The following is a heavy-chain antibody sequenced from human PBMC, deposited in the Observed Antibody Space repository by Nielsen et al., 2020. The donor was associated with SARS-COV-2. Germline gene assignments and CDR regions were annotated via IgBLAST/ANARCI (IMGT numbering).Heavy chain of an antibody. CDR3: ARDNSGSGGTASHGMDV. CDR2: INTSTGKP. CDR1: GYRFTRYA. D-gene: IGHD3-10*01. Sequence: ASVKVSCKASGYRFTRYALNWVRQAPGQGLEWMGWINTSTGKPTYAQAFTGRFVFSLDTSVSTSYLEISSLKAEDTAMYYCARDNSGSGGTASHGMDVWGQGTTVTVAS. J-gene: IGHJ6*02. V-gene: IGHV7-4-1*02.